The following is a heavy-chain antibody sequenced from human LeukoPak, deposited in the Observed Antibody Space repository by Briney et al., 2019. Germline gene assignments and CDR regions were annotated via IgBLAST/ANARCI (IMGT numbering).Heavy chain of an antibody. CDR1: GFIYNNYA. J-gene: IGHJ1*01. D-gene: IGHD6-13*01. V-gene: IGHV3-23*01. CDR2: ISGSGGST. CDR3: AKGGSSWSAYFQP. Sequence: PGGSLRLSCAASGFIYNNYAMSWVRRAPGKGLEWASGISGSGGSTYYADSVKGRFTISRDNSKNTLYLQMNSLRAEDTAVYYCAKGGSSWSAYFQPWGQGTLVTVSS.